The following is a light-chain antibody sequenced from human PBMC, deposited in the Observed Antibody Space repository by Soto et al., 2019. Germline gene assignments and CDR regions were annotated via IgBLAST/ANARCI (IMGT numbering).Light chain of an antibody. CDR2: EVS. J-gene: IGLJ3*02. CDR1: SSDVCGYNY. V-gene: IGLV2-14*01. Sequence: QSVLTQPASVSGSPGQSITISCTGTSSDVCGYNYVSWYQQHPGKAPKLMIYEVSNRPSGVSNRFSGSKSGNTASLTISGLQAEDEADYYCSSYTSSSTLGVFGGGTQLTVL. CDR3: SSYTSSSTLGV.